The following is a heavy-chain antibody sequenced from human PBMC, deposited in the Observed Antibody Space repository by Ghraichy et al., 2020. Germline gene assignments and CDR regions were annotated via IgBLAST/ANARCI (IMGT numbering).Heavy chain of an antibody. V-gene: IGHV4-34*01. CDR2: INHSGST. CDR1: GGSFSGYY. CDR3: ARVPRYCSGGSCYSGRAGRSYYFDY. Sequence: SETLSLTCAVYGGSFSGYYWSWIRQPPGKGLEWIGEINHSGSTKYNPSLKSRVTISVDTSKNQFSLKLSSVTAADTAVYYCARVPRYCSGGSCYSGRAGRSYYFDYWGQGTLVSVSS. D-gene: IGHD2-15*01. J-gene: IGHJ4*02.